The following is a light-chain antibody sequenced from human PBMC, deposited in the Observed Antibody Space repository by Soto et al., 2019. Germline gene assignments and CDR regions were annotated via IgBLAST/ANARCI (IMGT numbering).Light chain of an antibody. J-gene: IGKJ5*01. CDR3: QQYGASPIT. V-gene: IGKV3-20*01. Sequence: EIVLTQSPGTLSLSPGERAMLSCRASQRVSSTYLAWYQQKPGQTPRLLVYGASSRATGIPDRFSGSGSGTEFTLTISRLEPEDFAVYYCQQYGASPITFGQGTRLEIK. CDR2: GAS. CDR1: QRVSSTY.